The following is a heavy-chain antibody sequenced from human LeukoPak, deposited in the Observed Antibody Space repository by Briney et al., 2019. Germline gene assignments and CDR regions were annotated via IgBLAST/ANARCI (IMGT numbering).Heavy chain of an antibody. CDR2: ISGSGGST. CDR1: GFTFSGYA. D-gene: IGHD2-8*01. Sequence: GGSLRLSCAASGFTFSGYAMSWVRQAPGKGLEWVSAISGSGGSTYYADSVKGRFTISRDNSKNTLYLQMNSLRAEDTAVYYCAKDSRYCTNVVCYQSDAFDIWGQGTMVTVSS. CDR3: AKDSRYCTNVVCYQSDAFDI. V-gene: IGHV3-23*01. J-gene: IGHJ3*02.